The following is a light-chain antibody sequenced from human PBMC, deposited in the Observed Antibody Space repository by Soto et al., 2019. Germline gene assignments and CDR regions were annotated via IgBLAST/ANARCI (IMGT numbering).Light chain of an antibody. CDR2: DVS. V-gene: IGLV2-11*01. CDR3: CSYAGSPYV. Sequence: QSALTQPRSMSGSPGQSVAISCTGTSSDVGGYNYVSWYQQHPGKAPKLMIYDVSKRPSGVPDRFSGSKSGNTASLTISGLQAEDEAEYYCCSYAGSPYVFGNGTKVTVL. J-gene: IGLJ1*01. CDR1: SSDVGGYNY.